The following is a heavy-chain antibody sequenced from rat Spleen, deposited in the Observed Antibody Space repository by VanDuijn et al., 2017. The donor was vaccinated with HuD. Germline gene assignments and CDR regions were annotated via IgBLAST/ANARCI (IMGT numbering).Heavy chain of an antibody. CDR2: ISYDGGTT. J-gene: IGHJ2*01. Sequence: EVQLVESGGGLVQPGRSLKLSCAASGFTFSNYYMARVRQAPTKGLEWVATISYDGGTTYYRDSVKGRFTISRDNAKSSLYLKMDSLRSEDTATYYCTSEPTRVYVDYWGQGVMVTVSS. V-gene: IGHV5-20*01. CDR3: TSEPTRVYVDY. CDR1: GFTFSNYY. D-gene: IGHD1-4*01.